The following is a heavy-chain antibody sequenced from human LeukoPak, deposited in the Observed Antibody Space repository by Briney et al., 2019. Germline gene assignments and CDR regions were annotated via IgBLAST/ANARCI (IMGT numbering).Heavy chain of an antibody. CDR2: ITWDGGST. D-gene: IGHD2-8*02. J-gene: IGHJ4*02. V-gene: IGHV3-43*01. Sequence: GGSLRLSCAASGFTFSSYTMHWVRQVPGKGLKWVSLITWDGGSTYYADSVKGRFTVSRDNSKNSLYLQMNSLRTEDTALYYCAKDSGGNPDGTSFDYWGQGTLVTVSS. CDR3: AKDSGGNPDGTSFDY. CDR1: GFTFSSYT.